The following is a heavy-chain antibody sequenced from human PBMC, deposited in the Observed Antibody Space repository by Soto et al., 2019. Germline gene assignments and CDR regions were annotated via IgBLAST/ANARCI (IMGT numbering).Heavy chain of an antibody. V-gene: IGHV4-39*01. CDR2: IYYSGST. Sequence: SETLSLTCTVSGGSISSSSYYWGWIRQPPGKGLEWIGSIYYSGSTYYNPSLKSRVTISVDTSKNQFSLKLSSVTAADTAVYYCARRERGGPYSSSWYPEAAFDIWGQGTMVTVSS. CDR1: GGSISSSSYY. CDR3: ARRERGGPYSSSWYPEAAFDI. D-gene: IGHD6-13*01. J-gene: IGHJ3*02.